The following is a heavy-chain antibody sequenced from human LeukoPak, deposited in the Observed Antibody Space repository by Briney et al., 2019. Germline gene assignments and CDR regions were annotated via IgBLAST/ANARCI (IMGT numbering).Heavy chain of an antibody. J-gene: IGHJ4*02. CDR2: INPSGGST. V-gene: IGHV1-46*01. CDR1: GYTLTELS. CDR3: ARDEYGGKDY. Sequence: ASVKVSCKVSGYTLTELSMHWVRQAPGQGLEWMGIINPSGGSTSYAQKFQGRVTMTRDTSTSTVYMELSSLRSEDTAVYYCARDEYGGKDYWGQGTLVTVSS. D-gene: IGHD4/OR15-4a*01.